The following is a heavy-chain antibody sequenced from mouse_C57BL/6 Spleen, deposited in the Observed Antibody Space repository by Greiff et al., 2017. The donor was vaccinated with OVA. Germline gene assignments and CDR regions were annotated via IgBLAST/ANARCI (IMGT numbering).Heavy chain of an antibody. J-gene: IGHJ3*01. D-gene: IGHD1-1*01. V-gene: IGHV1-64*01. CDR3: ASPGRSWFAY. CDR2: IHPNSGST. CDR1: GYTFTSYW. Sequence: VQLQQPGAELVKPGASVKLSCKASGYTFTSYWMHWVKQRPGQGLEWIGMIHPNSGSTNYNEKFKSKATLTVDKSSSTAYMQLSSLTSEDSAVYYCASPGRSWFAYWAKGLWSLSLQ.